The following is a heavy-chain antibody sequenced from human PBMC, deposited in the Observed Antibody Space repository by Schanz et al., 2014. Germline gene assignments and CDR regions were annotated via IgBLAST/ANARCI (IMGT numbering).Heavy chain of an antibody. Sequence: QLQLHASGPGLVRPSDTLSLTCSGSGGSINRNNYHWGWIRQSPGRGLEWLGTIQHTGTTSYNPSLKGRLTISEALPKNFFSLILTSVTAADTAVYFCGMLPGARDYWGQGIVVTVSS. D-gene: IGHD3-10*02. CDR1: GGSINRNNYH. CDR2: IQHTGTT. V-gene: IGHV4-39*02. J-gene: IGHJ4*02. CDR3: GMLPGARDY.